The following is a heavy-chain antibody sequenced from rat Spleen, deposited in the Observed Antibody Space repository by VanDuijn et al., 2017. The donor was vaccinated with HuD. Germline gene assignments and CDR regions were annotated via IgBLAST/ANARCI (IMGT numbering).Heavy chain of an antibody. CDR1: GFTFSDYN. V-gene: IGHV5-7*01. CDR3: ARVGTRVSRFAY. Sequence: EVQLAESGGGLVQPGGSLKLSCAASGFTFSDYNMAWIRQAPGKGLEWVASITNTGGSTYYPDSVEGRFTISRDNARGTLYLQMDSLRSEDTATYYCARVGTRVSRFAYWGQGTLVTVSS. J-gene: IGHJ3*01. CDR2: ITNTGGST. D-gene: IGHD1-4*01.